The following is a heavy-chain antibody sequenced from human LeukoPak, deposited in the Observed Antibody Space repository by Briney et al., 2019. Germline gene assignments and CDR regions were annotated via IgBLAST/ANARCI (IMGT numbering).Heavy chain of an antibody. CDR2: IKQDGSEK. J-gene: IGHJ6*03. V-gene: IGHV3-7*01. CDR3: ARDYCSSTSPYYYYYYMDV. Sequence: GGSLRLLCAASGFTFSSYWMSWVRQAPGKGLEWVANIKQDGSEKYYVDSVKGRFTISRDNAKNSLYLQMSSLRAEDTAVYYCARDYCSSTSPYYYYYYMDVWGKGTTVTVSS. D-gene: IGHD2-2*01. CDR1: GFTFSSYW.